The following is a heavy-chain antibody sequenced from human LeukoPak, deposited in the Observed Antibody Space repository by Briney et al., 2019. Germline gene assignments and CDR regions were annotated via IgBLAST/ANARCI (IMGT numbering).Heavy chain of an antibody. V-gene: IGHV1-24*01. D-gene: IGHD1-26*01. CDR3: ATWDISGAYRAFHI. CDR2: FDTEDAEK. J-gene: IGHJ3*02. CDR1: GYALSELS. Sequence: GASVKVSCKVSGYALSELSMHWVRQAPGEGLEWMGGFDTEDAEKMYAQKFQGRVTMTEDTSTDTAYMELSSLRSEDTAVYYCATWDISGAYRAFHIWGQGTVVTVSS.